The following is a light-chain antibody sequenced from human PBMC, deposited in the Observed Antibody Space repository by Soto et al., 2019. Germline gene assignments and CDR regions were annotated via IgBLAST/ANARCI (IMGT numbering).Light chain of an antibody. CDR1: QSVRAI. V-gene: IGKV3-11*01. J-gene: IGKJ5*01. Sequence: EIALTQSPSTLSLSPGERAPLSCRASQSVRAILVWYQQRPGPAPRLLIHDASHRAAGIPARFSGSGFGTDFTLTISSLEPEDAAVYYCQQRSNWPPITFGQGTRLEIK. CDR2: DAS. CDR3: QQRSNWPPIT.